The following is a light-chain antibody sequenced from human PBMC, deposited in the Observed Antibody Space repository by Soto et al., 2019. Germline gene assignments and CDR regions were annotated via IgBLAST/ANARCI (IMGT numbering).Light chain of an antibody. Sequence: EIVLTQSPATLSLSPGERATLSCRASQSVTSNYLAWYQLKAGQAPRLLIYGASTRASGIPDRFSGSGSGTDFTLTISRLEPEDFAVYYCQQYGSSPETFGQGTKVDIK. CDR1: QSVTSNY. CDR3: QQYGSSPET. J-gene: IGKJ1*01. CDR2: GAS. V-gene: IGKV3-20*01.